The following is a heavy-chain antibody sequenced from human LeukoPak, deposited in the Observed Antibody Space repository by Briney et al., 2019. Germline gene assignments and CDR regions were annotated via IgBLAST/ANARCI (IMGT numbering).Heavy chain of an antibody. CDR1: GFTFSSYS. CDR2: ISSSSSYI. J-gene: IGHJ6*02. Sequence: GGSLRLSCAASGFTFSSYSMSWVRQAPGKGLEWVSSISSSSSYIYYADSVKGRFTISRDNAKNSLYLQMNSLRAEDTAVYYCARDFRGYDYDYYYGMDVWGQGTTVTVSS. CDR3: ARDFRGYDYDYYYGMDV. V-gene: IGHV3-21*01. D-gene: IGHD5-12*01.